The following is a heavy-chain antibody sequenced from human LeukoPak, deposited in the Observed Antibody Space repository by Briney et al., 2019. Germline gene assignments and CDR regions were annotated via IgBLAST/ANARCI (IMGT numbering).Heavy chain of an antibody. D-gene: IGHD3-22*01. CDR1: GYSFGNYW. CDR2: VCPGDSST. CDR3: ARLTDYYDSSGYYRNYNWFDP. V-gene: IGHV5-51*01. J-gene: IGHJ5*02. Sequence: GESLKISCRGSGYSFGNYWIAWVRQMPGKGLEWMGIVCPGDSSTKYSPSFQGQVTISVDRSINTAYLQWSSLTASDTAMYYCARLTDYYDSSGYYRNYNWFDPWGQGTLVTVSS.